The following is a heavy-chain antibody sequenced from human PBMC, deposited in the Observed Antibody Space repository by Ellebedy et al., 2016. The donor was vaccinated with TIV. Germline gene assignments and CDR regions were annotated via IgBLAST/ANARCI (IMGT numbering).Heavy chain of an antibody. D-gene: IGHD3-3*01. J-gene: IGHJ5*02. CDR3: VGFGVFNL. CDR2: LSQDGSAK. V-gene: IGHV3-7*01. Sequence: PGGSLRLSCAASAFTFSYYWMGWVRQAPGKGLQWVASLSQDGSAKYYVDSVKGRFTISRENAKNALFLQMDGLRVDDSAVYYCVGFGVFNLWGQGAPVTVSS. CDR1: AFTFSYYW.